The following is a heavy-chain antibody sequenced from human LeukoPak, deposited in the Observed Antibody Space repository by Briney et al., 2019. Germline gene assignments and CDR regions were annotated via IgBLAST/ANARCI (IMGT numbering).Heavy chain of an antibody. J-gene: IGHJ4*02. CDR1: GFTLSNYY. CDR2: LINHDTTA. D-gene: IGHD2-2*01. CDR3: ARGGCSNPSCLAD. V-gene: IGHV3-74*01. Sequence: GGSLRLYCAASGFTLSNYYMHWVRQPPGSCLVWVSRLINHDTTATYADSVKGRFTISRDNAKNTLYLQMNSLRADDTAVYYCARGGCSNPSCLADWGQGILVTVSS.